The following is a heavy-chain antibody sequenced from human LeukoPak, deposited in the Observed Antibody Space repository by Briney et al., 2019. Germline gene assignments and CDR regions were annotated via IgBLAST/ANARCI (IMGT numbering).Heavy chain of an antibody. Sequence: GASVKVSCKASGYSFTTYYIHWVRQAPGQGLEWMGMINPSGGSTSYAQKFQGRVTMTRDMSTSTVYMELSSLRSEDTAVYYCARDRDSSGWSDYWGQGTLVTVSS. CDR1: GYSFTTYY. V-gene: IGHV1-46*01. D-gene: IGHD6-19*01. CDR2: INPSGGST. J-gene: IGHJ4*02. CDR3: ARDRDSSGWSDY.